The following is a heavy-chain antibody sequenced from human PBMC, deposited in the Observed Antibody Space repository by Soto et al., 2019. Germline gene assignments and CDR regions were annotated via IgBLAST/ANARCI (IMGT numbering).Heavy chain of an antibody. J-gene: IGHJ4*02. CDR1: GDSISDYFY. V-gene: IGHV4-4*07. CDR3: AREVRGGFTGIFDQ. CDR2: IYTDGTT. Sequence: QVQLQGSGPGQVKPSETLSLTYTVSGDSISDYFYWSWIRQPAGKGLEWIGRIYTDGTTKYNPSLKSRVTLSLDKSKNQFSLGLRSVTAADTAVYYFAREVRGGFTGIFDQWGRGSRVTVSS. D-gene: IGHD2-15*01.